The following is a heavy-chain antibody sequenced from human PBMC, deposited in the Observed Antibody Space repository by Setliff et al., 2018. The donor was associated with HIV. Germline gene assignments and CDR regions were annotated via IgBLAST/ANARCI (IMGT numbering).Heavy chain of an antibody. D-gene: IGHD3-3*01. CDR2: MYYDGVTT. CDR1: GFNVEKSG. CDR3: ARGRVLEWLLNH. V-gene: IGHV3-30*12. Sequence: GGSLSLSCEASGFNVEKSGMHWIRQAPGKGLEWVAVMYYDGVTTYYADSVKGRFTISRDGSKNMIFLQMNSLRVDDTAVYYCARGRVLEWLLNHWGQGTRVTVSS. J-gene: IGHJ4*02.